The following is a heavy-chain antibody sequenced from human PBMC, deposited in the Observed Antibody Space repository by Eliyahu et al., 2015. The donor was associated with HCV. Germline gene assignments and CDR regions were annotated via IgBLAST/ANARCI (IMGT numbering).Heavy chain of an antibody. D-gene: IGHD1-26*01. Sequence: QVQLQQWGAGLLKPSETLSLTCAVYGGSFSGYYWSWIRQPPGKGLEWIGEINHSGSTNYNPSLKSRVTISVDTSKNQFSLKLSSVTAADTAVYYCASAVGATSLDYWGQGTLVTVSS. V-gene: IGHV4-34*01. CDR1: GGSFSGYY. CDR3: ASAVGATSLDY. J-gene: IGHJ4*02. CDR2: INHSGST.